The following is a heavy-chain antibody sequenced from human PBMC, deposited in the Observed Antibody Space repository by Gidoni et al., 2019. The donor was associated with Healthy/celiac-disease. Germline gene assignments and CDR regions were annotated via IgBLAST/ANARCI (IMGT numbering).Heavy chain of an antibody. Sequence: EVQLLESGGGLVQPGGSLRLSCAASGFTFSSYAMSWVRQAPGKGLEWVSAISGSGGSTYYADSVKGRFTISRDNSKNTLYLQMNSLRAEDTAVYYCAKEGGVGATYHYYGMDVWGQGTTVTVSS. D-gene: IGHD1-26*01. J-gene: IGHJ6*02. CDR3: AKEGGVGATYHYYGMDV. CDR2: ISGSGGST. CDR1: GFTFSSYA. V-gene: IGHV3-23*01.